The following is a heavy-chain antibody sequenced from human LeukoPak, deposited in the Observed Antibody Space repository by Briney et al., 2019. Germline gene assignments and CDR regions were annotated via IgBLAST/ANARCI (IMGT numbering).Heavy chain of an antibody. D-gene: IGHD6-19*01. CDR1: GGSFSGYY. CDR3: ARMSLAVAGTSPVDAFDI. CDR2: INHSGST. V-gene: IGHV4-34*01. Sequence: KPSETLSLTCAVYGGSFSGYYWSWIRQPPGKGLEWIGEINHSGSTNYNPSLKSRVTISVDTSKNQFSLKLSSVTAADTAVYYCARMSLAVAGTSPVDAFDIWGQGTMVTVSS. J-gene: IGHJ3*02.